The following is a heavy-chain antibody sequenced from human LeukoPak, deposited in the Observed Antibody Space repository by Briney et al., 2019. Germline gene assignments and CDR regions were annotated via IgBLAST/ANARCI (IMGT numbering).Heavy chain of an antibody. CDR2: ISSSGSNI. V-gene: IGHV3-11*01. J-gene: IGHJ2*01. CDR3: ARDEIAVTATLAWYFDL. D-gene: IGHD6-19*01. CDR1: GFTFSDYN. Sequence: GGSLRLSCAASGFTFSDYNMNWIRQAPGKGLEWISYISSSGSNIYYADSVKGRFTVSRDNAKNALYLQMNSLRVEDTAVYYCARDEIAVTATLAWYFDLWGRGALVTVSS.